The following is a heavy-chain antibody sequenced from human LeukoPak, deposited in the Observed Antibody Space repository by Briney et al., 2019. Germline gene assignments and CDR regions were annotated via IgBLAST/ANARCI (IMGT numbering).Heavy chain of an antibody. J-gene: IGHJ5*02. V-gene: IGHV3-7*01. D-gene: IGHD2-2*01. CDR1: GFTFSDYS. Sequence: PGGSLRLSCAASGFTFSDYSMTWVRQAPGKGLEWVANIKQDGSEKYYVDSVKGRFTISRDNAKNSLYLQMNSLRAEDTAVYYCARDPKQNIVVVPAAWGQGTLVTVSS. CDR2: IKQDGSEK. CDR3: ARDPKQNIVVVPAA.